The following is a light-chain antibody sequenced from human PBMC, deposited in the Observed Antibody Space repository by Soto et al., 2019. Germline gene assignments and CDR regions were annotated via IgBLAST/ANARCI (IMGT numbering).Light chain of an antibody. CDR3: QQYNDFPLT. V-gene: IGKV3-15*01. Sequence: EIVMTQSPSTLSASLGDRVTLTCRASQSVSSSLAWYQQKPGQAPRLLIYAASTLAIDIPSRFSGSGSETEFTLTISSLQSEDFAIYYCQQYNDFPLTFGGGTKVDIK. CDR2: AAS. J-gene: IGKJ4*02. CDR1: QSVSSS.